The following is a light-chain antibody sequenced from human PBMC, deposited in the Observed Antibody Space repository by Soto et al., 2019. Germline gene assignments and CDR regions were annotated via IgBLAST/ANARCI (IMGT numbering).Light chain of an antibody. Sequence: DIQMTQSPSTLSASVGDRVTITCRASQSISSYLAWYQQKPGKAPKLLIYEASNLESGVPSRFSGSGSGTEFTLTISSLQPDDFATYYCQQSNTYPWTFGQGTKVDIK. J-gene: IGKJ1*01. CDR2: EAS. CDR3: QQSNTYPWT. V-gene: IGKV1-5*03. CDR1: QSISSY.